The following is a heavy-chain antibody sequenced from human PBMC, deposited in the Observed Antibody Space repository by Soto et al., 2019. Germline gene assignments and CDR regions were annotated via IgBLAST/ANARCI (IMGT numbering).Heavy chain of an antibody. Sequence: PSETLSLTCTVSGGSTSSYYWSWIRQPPGKGLEWIGYIYYSGSTNYNPSLKSRVTISVDTSKDQFSLKLSSVTAADTAVYYCARQYCSGGSCYYYFDYWGQGTLVTVSS. D-gene: IGHD2-15*01. J-gene: IGHJ4*02. V-gene: IGHV4-59*08. CDR2: IYYSGST. CDR3: ARQYCSGGSCYYYFDY. CDR1: GGSTSSYY.